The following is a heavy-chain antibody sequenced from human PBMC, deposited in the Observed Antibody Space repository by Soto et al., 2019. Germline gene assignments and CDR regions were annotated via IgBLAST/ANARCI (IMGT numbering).Heavy chain of an antibody. CDR1: VYTFTSYY. J-gene: IGHJ3*02. Sequence: SVKVSCKASVYTFTSYYMHWVRQAPGQGLEWMGIINPSGGSTSYAQKFQGRVTMTRDTSTSTVYMELSSLRSEDTAVYYCARDLAVVVVAAINAFDIWGQGTMVTVSS. V-gene: IGHV1-46*03. D-gene: IGHD2-15*01. CDR2: INPSGGST. CDR3: ARDLAVVVVAAINAFDI.